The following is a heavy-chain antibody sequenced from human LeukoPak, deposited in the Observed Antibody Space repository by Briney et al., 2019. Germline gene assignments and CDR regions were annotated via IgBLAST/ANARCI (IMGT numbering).Heavy chain of an antibody. D-gene: IGHD3-10*01. V-gene: IGHV3-48*01. Sequence: GGSLRLSCAASGFTFSSYSMNWVRQAPGKGLEWVSYISSASNTIYYADSVKGRFTISRDNAKNSLYLQMNSLRAEDTAMYYCARDGWFGEYNWFDLWGQGTLVTVSS. CDR1: GFTFSSYS. J-gene: IGHJ5*02. CDR3: ARDGWFGEYNWFDL. CDR2: ISSASNTI.